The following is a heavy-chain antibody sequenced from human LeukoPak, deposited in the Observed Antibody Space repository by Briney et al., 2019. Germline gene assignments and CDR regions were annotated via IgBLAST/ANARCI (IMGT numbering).Heavy chain of an antibody. CDR3: ASSLVDDFWSGYPPY. D-gene: IGHD3-3*01. CDR2: INHSGST. V-gene: IGHV4-34*01. J-gene: IGHJ4*02. CDR1: GGSFSGYY. Sequence: PSETLSLTCAVYGGSFSGYYWSWIRQPPGKGLEWIGEINHSGSTNYNPSLKSRVTISVDTSKNQFSLKLSSVTAADTAVYYCASSLVDDFWSGYPPYWGQGTLVTVSS.